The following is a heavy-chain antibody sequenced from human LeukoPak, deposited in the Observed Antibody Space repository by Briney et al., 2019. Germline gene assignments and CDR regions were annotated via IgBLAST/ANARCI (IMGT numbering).Heavy chain of an antibody. CDR2: IYYSGST. CDR1: GGSISSGGYY. V-gene: IGHV4-31*03. CDR3: ARVYPATNTALDY. D-gene: IGHD3-16*02. J-gene: IGHJ4*02. Sequence: SQTLSLTCTVSGGSISSGGYYWSWIRQHPGKGLEWIGYIYYSGSTYYNPSLKSRVTISVDTSKNQFSLKLNSVTAADTAVYYCARVYPATNTALDYWGQGTLVTVSS.